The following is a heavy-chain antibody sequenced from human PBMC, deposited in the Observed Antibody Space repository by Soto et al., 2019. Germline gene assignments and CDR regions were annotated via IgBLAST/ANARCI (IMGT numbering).Heavy chain of an antibody. Sequence: AGGSLRLSCAASGFTFSSYAMSWVRQAPGKGLEWVSAISGSGGSTYYADSVKGRFTISRDNSKNTLYLQMNSLRAEDTAVYYCANPHYSSSSVDYYYYGMDVWGQGTTVTVSS. D-gene: IGHD6-6*01. CDR2: ISGSGGST. V-gene: IGHV3-23*01. CDR3: ANPHYSSSSVDYYYYGMDV. J-gene: IGHJ6*02. CDR1: GFTFSSYA.